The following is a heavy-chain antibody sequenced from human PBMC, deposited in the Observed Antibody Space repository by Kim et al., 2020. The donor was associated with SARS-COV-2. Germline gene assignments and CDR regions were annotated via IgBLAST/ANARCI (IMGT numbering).Heavy chain of an antibody. D-gene: IGHD3-10*01. CDR3: ARSSRITMVRGVIQEGYFDY. Sequence: GGSLRLSCAASGFTFSSYAMHWVRQAPGKGLEWVAVISYDGSNKYYADSVKGRFTISRDNSKNTLYLQMNSLRAEDTAVYYCARSSRITMVRGVIQEGYFDYWGQGTLVTVSS. CDR2: ISYDGSNK. CDR1: GFTFSSYA. V-gene: IGHV3-30*04. J-gene: IGHJ4*02.